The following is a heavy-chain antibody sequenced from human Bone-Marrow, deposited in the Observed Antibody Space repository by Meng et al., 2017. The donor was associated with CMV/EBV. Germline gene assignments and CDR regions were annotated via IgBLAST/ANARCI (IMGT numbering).Heavy chain of an antibody. CDR3: ARYSSSSSYFDY. D-gene: IGHD6-6*01. Sequence: SETLSLTCAVYGGSFSGYYWSWIRQPPGKGLEWIGEINHSESTNYNPSLKSRVTISVDTSKNQFSLKLSSVTAADTAVYYCARYSSSSSYFDYWLQGTLVTVSS. V-gene: IGHV4-34*01. CDR1: GGSFSGYY. CDR2: INHSEST. J-gene: IGHJ4*02.